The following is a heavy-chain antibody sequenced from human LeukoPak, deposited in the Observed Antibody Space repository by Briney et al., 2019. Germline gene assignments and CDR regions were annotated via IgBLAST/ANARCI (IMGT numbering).Heavy chain of an antibody. V-gene: IGHV3-30-3*01. D-gene: IGHD3-3*01. CDR1: GFTFSSYA. J-gene: IGHJ4*02. CDR2: ISYDGGNK. Sequence: GGSLRLSCAASGFTFSSYAMHWVRQAPGKGLEWVAVISYDGGNKYYADSVKGRFTISRDNSKNTLYLQMNSLRAEDTAVYYLARDGGPEETIFGVVIGYFDYGGQGPLVPVPS. CDR3: ARDGGPEETIFGVVIGYFDY.